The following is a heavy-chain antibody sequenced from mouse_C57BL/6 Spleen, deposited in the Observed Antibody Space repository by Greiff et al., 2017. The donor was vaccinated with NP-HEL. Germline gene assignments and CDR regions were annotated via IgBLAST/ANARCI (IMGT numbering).Heavy chain of an antibody. Sequence: QVQLQQSGPELVKPGASVKISCKASGYAFSSSWMNWVKQRPGKGLEWIGRIYPGDGDTNYNGKFKGKATLTADKSSSTAYMQLSSLTSGDSAVYFCARWGYYAMDYWGQGTSVTVSS. CDR2: IYPGDGDT. V-gene: IGHV1-82*01. CDR1: GYAFSSSW. CDR3: ARWGYYAMDY. J-gene: IGHJ4*01.